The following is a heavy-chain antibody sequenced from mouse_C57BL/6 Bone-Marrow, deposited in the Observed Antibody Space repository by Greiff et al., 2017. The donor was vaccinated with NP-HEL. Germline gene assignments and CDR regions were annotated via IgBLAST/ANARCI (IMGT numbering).Heavy chain of an antibody. CDR2: IYPGSGNT. Sequence: QVQLQQSGPELVKPGASVKISCKASGYSFTSYYIHWVKQRPGQGLEWIGWIYPGSGNTKYNEKFKGKATLTADTSSSTAYMQLSSLTSEDSAVYYCASSGYGIMDYWGQGTSVTVSS. V-gene: IGHV1-66*01. J-gene: IGHJ4*01. D-gene: IGHD2-2*01. CDR1: GYSFTSYY. CDR3: ASSGYGIMDY.